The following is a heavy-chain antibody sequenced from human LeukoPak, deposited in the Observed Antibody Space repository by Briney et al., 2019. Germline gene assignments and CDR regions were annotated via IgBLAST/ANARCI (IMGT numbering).Heavy chain of an antibody. CDR2: IYHSGST. V-gene: IGHV4-30-2*01. CDR3: ARELWFGDYCYGMDV. D-gene: IGHD3-10*01. Sequence: SETLSLTCTVSGGSISSGGYYWSWIRQPPGKGLEWIGYIYHSGSTYYNPSLKSRVTISVDRSKNQFSLKLSSVTAADTAVYYCARELWFGDYCYGMDVWGQGTTVTVSS. J-gene: IGHJ6*02. CDR1: GGSISSGGYY.